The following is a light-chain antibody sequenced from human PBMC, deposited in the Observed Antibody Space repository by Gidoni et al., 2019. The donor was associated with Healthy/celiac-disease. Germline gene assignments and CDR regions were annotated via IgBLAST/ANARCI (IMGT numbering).Light chain of an antibody. V-gene: IGLV3-21*02. CDR2: DDS. CDR3: QVWDSSSDHVV. Sequence: SYVLPQPPSVSVAPGQTARITCGGHNLGSKSVHWYQQKPGQAPVLVVYDDSDRPSGIPERFSGSNSGNTATLTISRVEAGDEADYYCQVWDSSSDHVVFGGGTKLTVL. J-gene: IGLJ2*01. CDR1: NLGSKS.